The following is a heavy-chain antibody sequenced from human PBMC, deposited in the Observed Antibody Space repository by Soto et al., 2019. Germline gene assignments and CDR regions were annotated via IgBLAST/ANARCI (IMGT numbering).Heavy chain of an antibody. J-gene: IGHJ4*02. CDR3: ARDAGDTAMVSPALHY. D-gene: IGHD5-18*01. CDR2: IYYSGST. V-gene: IGHV4-31*03. CDR1: GGSISSVGYY. Sequence: PSETLSLTCTVSGGSISSVGYYWIWIRQHPGKGLEWIGYIYYSGSTYYNPSLKSRVTISVDTSKNQFSLKLSSVTAADTAVYYCARDAGDTAMVSPALHYWGQGTLVTVSS.